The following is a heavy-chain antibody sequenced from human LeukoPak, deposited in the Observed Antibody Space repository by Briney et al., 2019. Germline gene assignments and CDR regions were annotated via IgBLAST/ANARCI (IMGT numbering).Heavy chain of an antibody. V-gene: IGHV3-21*06. CDR3: ARDKGLAIRAYDI. CDR2: IDAGGNYI. J-gene: IGHJ3*02. Sequence: GGSLRLSCVASGFTFSTDNMNGVRQAPGKGLDWVAFIDAGGNYIQYADSVKGRFIISRDNAQNSLFLEVNSLRVEDTAVYYCARDKGLAIRAYDIWGQGTMVTVSS. D-gene: IGHD3-9*01. CDR1: GFTFSTDN.